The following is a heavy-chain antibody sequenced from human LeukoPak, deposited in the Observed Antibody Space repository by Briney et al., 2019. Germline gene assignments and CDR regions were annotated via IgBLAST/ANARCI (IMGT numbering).Heavy chain of an antibody. V-gene: IGHV4-39*07. Sequence: PSETLSLTCTVSGGSISSSSYYWGWTRQPPGKGLEWIGNIYYSGSTYYNPSLKSRVTISVDTSKNQFSLQLSSVTAADTAVYYCARVSGITMIVVVVEDAFDIWGQGTMVTVSS. J-gene: IGHJ3*02. CDR1: GGSISSSSYY. D-gene: IGHD3-22*01. CDR2: IYYSGST. CDR3: ARVSGITMIVVVVEDAFDI.